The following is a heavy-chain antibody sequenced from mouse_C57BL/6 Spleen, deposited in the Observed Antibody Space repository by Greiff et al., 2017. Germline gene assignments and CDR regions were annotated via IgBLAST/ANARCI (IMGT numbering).Heavy chain of an antibody. J-gene: IGHJ4*01. CDR1: GFTFSDAW. CDR2: IRNKANNHAT. CDR3: TRQTDDYADAMDY. Sequence: EVMLVESGGGLVQPGGSMKLSCAASGFTFSDAWMDWVRQSPEKGLEWVAEIRNKANNHATYYAESVKGRFTISRDDSKSSVYLQMNSLRAEDTGIYYCTRQTDDYADAMDYWGQGTSVTVSS. D-gene: IGHD2-4*01. V-gene: IGHV6-6*01.